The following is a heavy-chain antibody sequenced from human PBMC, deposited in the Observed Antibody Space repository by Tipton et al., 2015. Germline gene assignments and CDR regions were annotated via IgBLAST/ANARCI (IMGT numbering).Heavy chain of an antibody. D-gene: IGHD3-9*01. CDR1: GGSVSSGSYY. CDR3: ACQDYDILTRDYQTVDY. J-gene: IGHJ4*02. Sequence: GLVKPSEILSLTCTVSGGSVSSGSYYWSWIRQPPGKGLEWIGSISHSGNTYYNPSLKSRVTMSRDTSKNQFSLKLTSVTAADTAVYYCACQDYDILTRDYQTVDYWGQGTLVTVSS. V-gene: IGHV4-39*07. CDR2: ISHSGNT.